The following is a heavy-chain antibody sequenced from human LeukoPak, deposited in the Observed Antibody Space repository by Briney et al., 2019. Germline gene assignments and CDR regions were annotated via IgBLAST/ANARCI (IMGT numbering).Heavy chain of an antibody. CDR2: IYYSGST. V-gene: IGHV4-30-4*08. D-gene: IGHD3-3*01. CDR1: GGSISSGDYY. CDR3: AREDFWSGYDAFDI. Sequence: QTLSPTCTVSGGSISSGDYYWSWIRQPPGKGLEWIGYIYYSGSTYYNPSLKSRVTISVDTSKNQFSLKLSSVTAADTAVYYCAREDFWSGYDAFDIWGQGTMVTVSS. J-gene: IGHJ3*02.